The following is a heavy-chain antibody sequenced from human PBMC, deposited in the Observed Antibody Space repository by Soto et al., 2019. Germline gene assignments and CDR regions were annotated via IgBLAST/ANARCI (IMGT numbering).Heavy chain of an antibody. CDR3: AKEVSLGSTVDLGY. CDR1: GFTFSIFA. Sequence: GGSLRLSCAASGFTFSIFAMSWVRQSPGKVLEWVSTISGSGGSTYYADAVKGRFTISRDNSMGTLYLQMKSLRVEDTAIYYCAKEVSLGSTVDLGYWGQGXLVTV. CDR2: ISGSGGST. V-gene: IGHV3-23*01. J-gene: IGHJ4*02. D-gene: IGHD7-27*01.